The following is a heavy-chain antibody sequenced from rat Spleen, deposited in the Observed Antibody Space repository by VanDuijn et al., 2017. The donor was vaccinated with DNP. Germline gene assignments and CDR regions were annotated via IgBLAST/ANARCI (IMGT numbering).Heavy chain of an antibody. CDR2: ISYDGGRN. D-gene: IGHD1-4*01. Sequence: EVQLVESGGDLVQPGRSLKLSCVASGFTFRDYYMAWVRQVPTKGLEWVAYISYDGGRNYNGDSVKGRFTISRDNAKNTLYLQMNTLRSDDTATYYCARLTTLFDYWGQGVMVTVSS. CDR3: ARLTTLFDY. J-gene: IGHJ2*01. V-gene: IGHV5-22*01. CDR1: GFTFRDYY.